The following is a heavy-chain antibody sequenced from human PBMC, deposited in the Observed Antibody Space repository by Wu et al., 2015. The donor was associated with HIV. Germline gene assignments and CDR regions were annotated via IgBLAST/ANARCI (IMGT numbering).Heavy chain of an antibody. CDR2: INPSGGST. J-gene: IGHJ4*02. D-gene: IGHD3-10*01. V-gene: IGHV1-46*01. CDR3: MVRGVIITEYYFDY. CDR1: GYTFTSYY. Sequence: QVQLVQSGAEVKKPGASVKVSCKASGYTFTSYYMHWVRQAPGQGLEWMGVINPSGGSTSYAQKFQGRVTMTRDTSISTAYMELSRLRSDDTAVYYCMVRGVIITEYYFDYWGQGTLVTVSS.